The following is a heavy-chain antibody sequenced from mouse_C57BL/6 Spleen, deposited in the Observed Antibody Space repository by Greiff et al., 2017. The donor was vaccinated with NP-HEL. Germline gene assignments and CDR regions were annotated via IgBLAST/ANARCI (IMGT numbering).Heavy chain of an antibody. CDR2: INPSSGYT. CDR1: GYTFTSYT. J-gene: IGHJ3*01. D-gene: IGHD1-1*01. Sequence: VQLQQSGAELARPGASVKMSCKASGYTFTSYTMHWVKQRPGQGLEWIGYINPSSGYTKYNQKFKDKATLTADKSSSTAYMQMNSLTSEDSSIYYFARDFCGIGAYWGQGTLVTVPA. V-gene: IGHV1-4*01. CDR3: ARDFCGIGAY.